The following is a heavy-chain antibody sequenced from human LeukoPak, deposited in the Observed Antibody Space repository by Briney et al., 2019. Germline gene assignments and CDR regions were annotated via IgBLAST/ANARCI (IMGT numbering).Heavy chain of an antibody. V-gene: IGHV3-7*01. CDR3: VRDGTS. D-gene: IGHD1-26*01. CDR2: IKYDGNEN. CDR1: GFTFCNFW. Sequence: PGGSLRLSCAASGFTFCNFWMSWVRQAPGKGLEWVANIKYDGNENDYVDSVKGRFTISRDNGKNSLYLQMSSLRAEDTAVYYCVRDGTSWGQGTLVTVSS. J-gene: IGHJ5*02.